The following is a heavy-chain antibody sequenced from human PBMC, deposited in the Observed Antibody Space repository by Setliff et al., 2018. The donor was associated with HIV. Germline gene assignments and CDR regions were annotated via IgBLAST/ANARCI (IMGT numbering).Heavy chain of an antibody. CDR2: IYYSGST. CDR3: ARRSIVGVTRGFYYYGLDV. J-gene: IGHJ6*02. Sequence: KPSETLSLTCTVSGGSISSYYWSWIRQPPGKGLEWIGYIYYSGSTYYNPSLKSRVTISVDTSKNQFSLKLSSVTAADTAVYYCARRSIVGVTRGFYYYGLDVWGQGTTVTVSS. CDR1: GGSISSYY. D-gene: IGHD1-26*01. V-gene: IGHV4-59*08.